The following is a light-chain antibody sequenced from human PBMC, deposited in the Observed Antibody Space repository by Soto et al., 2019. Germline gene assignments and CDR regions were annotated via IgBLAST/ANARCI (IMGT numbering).Light chain of an antibody. CDR3: QQCGSSST. V-gene: IGKV3-20*01. CDR1: QSVSSY. CDR2: GAS. Sequence: EIVITQSPAPPSVSPRERATLSRRASQSVSSYLAWYQQKPGQAPRLLIYGASMRATGIPDRFSGSGSGTDFTLTISRLEPEDFAVYYCQQCGSSSTFGQGTRLEI. J-gene: IGKJ5*01.